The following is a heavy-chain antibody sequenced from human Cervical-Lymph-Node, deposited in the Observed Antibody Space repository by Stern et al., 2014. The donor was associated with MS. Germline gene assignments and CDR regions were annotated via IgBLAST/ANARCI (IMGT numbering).Heavy chain of an antibody. CDR2: IYSGGST. D-gene: IGHD4-17*01. CDR1: GFTVSSNY. CDR3: ARDQDYGDHPDAFDI. V-gene: IGHV3-53*01. Sequence: EVQLVESGGGLIQPGGSLRLSCAASGFTVSSNYMSWVRQAPGKGLEWVSVIYSGGSTYYADSVKGRFTISRDNSKNTLYLQMNSLRAEDTAVYYCARDQDYGDHPDAFDIWGQGTMVTVSS. J-gene: IGHJ3*02.